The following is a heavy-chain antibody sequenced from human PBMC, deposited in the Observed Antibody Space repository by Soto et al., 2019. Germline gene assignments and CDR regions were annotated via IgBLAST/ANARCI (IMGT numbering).Heavy chain of an antibody. D-gene: IGHD6-13*01. J-gene: IGHJ6*02. V-gene: IGHV3-23*01. CDR3: AKDGPSVIADKDYYYYYYGMDV. CDR2: ISGSGGST. CDR1: GFTFSSYA. Sequence: GGSLRLSCAASGFTFSSYAMSWVRQAPGKGLEWVSAISGSGGSTYYADSVKGRFTISRDNSKNTLYLQMNSLRAEDTAVYYCAKDGPSVIADKDYYYYYYGMDVWGQGTTVTVSS.